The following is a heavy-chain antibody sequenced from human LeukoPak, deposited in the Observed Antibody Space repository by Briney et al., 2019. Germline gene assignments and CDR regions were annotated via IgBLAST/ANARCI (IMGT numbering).Heavy chain of an antibody. CDR1: GGSISSSSYY. CDR2: IYYSGST. V-gene: IGHV4-39*07. D-gene: IGHD6-19*01. CDR3: ARMIRAQWLVHRDYFDY. Sequence: SSETLSLTCTVSGGSISSSSYYWGWIRQPPGTGLEWIGSIYYSGSTYYNPSLKSRVTISVDTSKNQFSLKLSSVTVADTAVYYCARMIRAQWLVHRDYFDYWGQGTLVTVSS. J-gene: IGHJ4*02.